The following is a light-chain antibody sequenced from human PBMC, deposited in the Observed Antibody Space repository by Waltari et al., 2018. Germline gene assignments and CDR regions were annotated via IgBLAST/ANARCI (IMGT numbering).Light chain of an antibody. Sequence: DIVLTQSPGTLSLSPGERAALSCRASQSVSSGYLAWYQQKPGQAPRLLIFGASNRATGIPDRFSGSGSGTDFTLTISRLEPEDFAVYYCQQYGSSPWTFGQGTKVEIK. V-gene: IGKV3-20*01. CDR1: QSVSSGY. CDR3: QQYGSSPWT. CDR2: GAS. J-gene: IGKJ1*01.